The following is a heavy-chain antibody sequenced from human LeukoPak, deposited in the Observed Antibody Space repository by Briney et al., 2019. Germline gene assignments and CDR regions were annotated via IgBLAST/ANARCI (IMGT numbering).Heavy chain of an antibody. V-gene: IGHV3-23*01. CDR3: ARESPLPIVVVPAANDY. CDR1: GFTFSSDA. D-gene: IGHD2-2*01. J-gene: IGHJ4*02. Sequence: GGSLRLSCAASGFTFSSDAMSWVRHAPGKGLEWVSAISGSGGSTYYADSVKGRFTISRDNSKNTLYLQMNSLRAEDTAVYYCARESPLPIVVVPAANDYWGQGTLVTVSS. CDR2: ISGSGGST.